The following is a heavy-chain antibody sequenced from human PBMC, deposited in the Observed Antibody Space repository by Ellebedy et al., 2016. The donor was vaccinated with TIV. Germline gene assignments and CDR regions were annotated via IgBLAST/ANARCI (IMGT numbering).Heavy chain of an antibody. Sequence: ASVKVSXXASGYTFTSYGISWVRQAPGQGLEWMGWISAYNGNTNYAQKLQGRVTMTTDTSTSTAYMELRSLRSDDTAVYYCARVVRGVPFDYWGQGTLVTVSS. CDR2: ISAYNGNT. V-gene: IGHV1-18*01. D-gene: IGHD3-10*01. CDR1: GYTFTSYG. CDR3: ARVVRGVPFDY. J-gene: IGHJ4*02.